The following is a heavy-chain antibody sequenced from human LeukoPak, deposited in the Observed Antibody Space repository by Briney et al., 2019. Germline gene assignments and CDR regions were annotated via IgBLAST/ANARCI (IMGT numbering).Heavy chain of an antibody. J-gene: IGHJ3*01. Sequence: PGGSLRLSCAASGFTFDDYGMSWIRQAPGKGLEWVSYINTIGTTIYYADSLKGRFTISRDNAKNSLSLQMDSLRAEDTAVYYCARGDFGRYAFDFWGQGTMVTVSS. D-gene: IGHD2/OR15-2a*01. V-gene: IGHV3-11*01. CDR1: GFTFDDYG. CDR2: INTIGTTI. CDR3: ARGDFGRYAFDF.